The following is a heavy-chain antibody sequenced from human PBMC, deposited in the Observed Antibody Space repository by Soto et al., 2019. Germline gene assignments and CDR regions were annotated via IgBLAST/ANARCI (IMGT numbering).Heavy chain of an antibody. Sequence: QVQLQESGPGLVKPSETLSLTCTVSGGSISSYYWSWIRQPPGKGLEWIGYIYYSGSINYNPSLKSRVTISVDTSKNQFSLKLSSVTAADTAVYYCARRIRTFRELYYYYYYMDVWGKGTTVTVSS. D-gene: IGHD3-10*01. J-gene: IGHJ6*03. CDR2: IYYSGSI. CDR3: ARRIRTFRELYYYYYYMDV. CDR1: GGSISSYY. V-gene: IGHV4-59*08.